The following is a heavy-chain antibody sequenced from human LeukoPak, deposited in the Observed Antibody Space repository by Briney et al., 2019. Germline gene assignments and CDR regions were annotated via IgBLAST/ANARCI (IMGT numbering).Heavy chain of an antibody. V-gene: IGHV4-4*07. CDR3: ARGVRKWLPIAHYYYYGMDV. Sequence: SETLSLTCTVPGGSISSYYWSWIRQPAGKGLEWIGRIYTSGSTNYNPSLKSRVTMSVDTSKNQFSLKLSSVTAADTAVYYCARGVRKWLPIAHYYYYGMDVWGQGTTVTVSS. D-gene: IGHD5-12*01. J-gene: IGHJ6*02. CDR2: IYTSGST. CDR1: GGSISSYY.